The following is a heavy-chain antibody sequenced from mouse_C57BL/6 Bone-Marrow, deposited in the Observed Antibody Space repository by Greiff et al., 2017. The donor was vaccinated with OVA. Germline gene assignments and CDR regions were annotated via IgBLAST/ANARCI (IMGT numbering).Heavy chain of an antibody. CDR2: IYPREGSP. Sequence: VQLQQSGPELVKPGASVTLSCKASGYTFTSYDINWVKQRPGQGLAWIGWIYPREGSPNYNEKFMGKATLTVDTSSSTAYMELHSLTSEDSAVYFCARLIAGTGYYYAMDDWGQGTSVTVSS. CDR3: ARLIAGTGYYYAMDD. V-gene: IGHV1-85*01. J-gene: IGHJ4*01. CDR1: GYTFTSYD. D-gene: IGHD4-1*01.